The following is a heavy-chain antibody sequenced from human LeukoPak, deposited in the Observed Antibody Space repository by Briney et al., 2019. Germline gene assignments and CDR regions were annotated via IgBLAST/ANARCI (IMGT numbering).Heavy chain of an antibody. CDR1: GFTFSTYA. D-gene: IGHD1-1*01. Sequence: GGSLRLSCVASGFTFSTYAMSWVRQAPGKGLEWVSGINSGGDSTYYADSVKGRFTISRDNSKSTLYLQINSLRADDTATYYCTKGGPTGTRPLYWGQGALITVSS. CDR2: INSGGDST. CDR3: TKGGPTGTRPLY. V-gene: IGHV3-23*01. J-gene: IGHJ4*02.